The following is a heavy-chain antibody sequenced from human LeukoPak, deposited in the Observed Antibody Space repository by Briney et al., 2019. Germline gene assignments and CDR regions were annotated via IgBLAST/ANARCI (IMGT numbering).Heavy chain of an antibody. D-gene: IGHD3-16*01. CDR3: ARDLRGTYYYYYMDV. Sequence: GGSLRLSCAASGFTFSSSWMHWVRQAPGKGLVWVSRINSDGSSTSYADSVKGRFAIFRDNAKNTLYLQMSSLRVEDTAVYYCARDLRGTYYYYYMDVWGKGTTVTVSS. CDR2: INSDGSST. J-gene: IGHJ6*03. CDR1: GFTFSSSW. V-gene: IGHV3-74*01.